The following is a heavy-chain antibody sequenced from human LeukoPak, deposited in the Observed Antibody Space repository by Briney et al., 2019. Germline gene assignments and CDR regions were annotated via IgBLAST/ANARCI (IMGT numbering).Heavy chain of an antibody. CDR1: GGSISSYY. CDR2: IYYSGST. Sequence: SETLSLTCTVSGGSISSYYWSWIRQPPGKGLEWIGYIYYSGSTNYNPSLKSRVTISVDTSKNQFSLRLSSVTAADTAVYYCARSSFAATTIYSYFDYWGQGTLVTVSS. J-gene: IGHJ4*02. V-gene: IGHV4-59*12. CDR3: ARSSFAATTIYSYFDY. D-gene: IGHD6-6*01.